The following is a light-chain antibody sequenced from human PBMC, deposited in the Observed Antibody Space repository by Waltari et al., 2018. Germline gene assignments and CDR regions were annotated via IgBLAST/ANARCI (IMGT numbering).Light chain of an antibody. CDR1: SGPAAMNYY. CDR2: NTN. Sequence: QTVVTQEPSFSVSPGGTVTLTFGLNSGPAAMNYYSSWYQPTPGQAPRTLIYNTNIRSSGVPGRFSGSILGNKAALTITGAQADDESDYYCVLYVSRGIWVFGGGTKLTVL. V-gene: IGLV8-61*01. CDR3: VLYVSRGIWV. J-gene: IGLJ3*02.